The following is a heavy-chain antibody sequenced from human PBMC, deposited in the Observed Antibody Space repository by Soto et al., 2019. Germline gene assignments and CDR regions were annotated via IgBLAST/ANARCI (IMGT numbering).Heavy chain of an antibody. CDR1: GGSISSSSYY. Sequence: QLQLQESGPGLVKPSETLSLTCTVSGGSISSSSYYWGWIRQPPGKGLEWIGSIYYSGSTYYNPSLKGRVTISVDTSKNQFSLKLSSVTAADTAVYYCATGYCSGGSCYSQDWFDPWGQGTLVTVSS. D-gene: IGHD2-15*01. J-gene: IGHJ5*02. CDR3: ATGYCSGGSCYSQDWFDP. CDR2: IYYSGST. V-gene: IGHV4-39*01.